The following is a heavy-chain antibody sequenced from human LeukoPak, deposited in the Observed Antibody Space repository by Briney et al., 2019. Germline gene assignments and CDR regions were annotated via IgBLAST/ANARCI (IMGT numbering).Heavy chain of an antibody. CDR3: AAAPLIHYYDSSGYPY. V-gene: IGHV1-58*02. D-gene: IGHD3-22*01. CDR1: GFTFTSSA. Sequence: SVKVSCKASGFTFTSSAMQWVRQARGQRLEWIGWIVVGSGNTNYAQKFQERVTTTRDMSTSTAYMELSSLRSEDTAVYYCAAAPLIHYYDSSGYPYWGQGTLVTVSS. J-gene: IGHJ4*02. CDR2: IVVGSGNT.